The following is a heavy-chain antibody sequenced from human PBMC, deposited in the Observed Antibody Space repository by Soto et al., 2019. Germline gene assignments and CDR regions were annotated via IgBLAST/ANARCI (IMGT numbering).Heavy chain of an antibody. J-gene: IGHJ6*02. CDR3: ARGSEYYDFWSGYYSIYYYYYGMDV. V-gene: IGHV1-69*01. D-gene: IGHD3-3*01. CDR2: IIPIFGTA. Sequence: QVQLVQSGAEVKKPGSSVKVSCKASGGTFSSYAISWVRQAPGQGLEWMGGIIPIFGTANYAQKFQGRVTSTADESTSTAYMELSSLRSEDTAVYYCARGSEYYDFWSGYYSIYYYYYGMDVWGQGTTVTVSS. CDR1: GGTFSSYA.